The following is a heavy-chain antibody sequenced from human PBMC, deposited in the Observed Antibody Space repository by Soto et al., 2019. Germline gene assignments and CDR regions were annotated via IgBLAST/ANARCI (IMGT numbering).Heavy chain of an antibody. J-gene: IGHJ4*02. Sequence: PGGSLRLSCAASGFTFSSYGMHWVRQAPGKGLEWVAVISYDGSNKYYADSVKGRFTISRDNSKNTLYLQMNSLRAEDTAVYYCAKAWSGPAFDYWGQGTLVTVSS. CDR2: ISYDGSNK. D-gene: IGHD2-15*01. V-gene: IGHV3-30*18. CDR1: GFTFSSYG. CDR3: AKAWSGPAFDY.